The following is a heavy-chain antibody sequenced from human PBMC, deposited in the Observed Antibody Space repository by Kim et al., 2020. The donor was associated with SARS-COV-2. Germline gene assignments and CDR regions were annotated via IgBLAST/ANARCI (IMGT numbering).Heavy chain of an antibody. Sequence: DDAVTVKSRITINPDTSKNQFSLQLNSVTPEDTAVYYCARVGYSSLAFDYWGQGTLVTVSS. D-gene: IGHD6-19*01. J-gene: IGHJ4*02. V-gene: IGHV6-1*01. CDR3: ARVGYSSLAFDY.